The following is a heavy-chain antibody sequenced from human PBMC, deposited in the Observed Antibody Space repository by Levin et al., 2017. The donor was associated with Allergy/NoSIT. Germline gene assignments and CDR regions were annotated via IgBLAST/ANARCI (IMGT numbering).Heavy chain of an antibody. CDR2: INHRRGT. V-gene: IGHV4-34*01. CDR1: GGSLSGYY. D-gene: IGHD6-19*01. J-gene: IGHJ5*01. Sequence: KASETLSLTCAVYGGSLSGYYWTWIHQPPGKRLEWIGEINHRRGTNYNSSLESRVYISIDTSQRQFSLELSSVTTADTALYYCARVNIAVAGTPFGSWDQGTLVTVSS. CDR3: ARVNIAVAGTPFGS.